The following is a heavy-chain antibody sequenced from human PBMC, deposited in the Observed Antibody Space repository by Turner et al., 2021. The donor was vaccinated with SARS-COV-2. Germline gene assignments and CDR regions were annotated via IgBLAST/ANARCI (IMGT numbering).Heavy chain of an antibody. V-gene: IGHV3-21*01. CDR1: GFPLSSYS. CDR2: ISSSSSYI. Sequence: EVQLVESGGGLVKPGGSLRLSCAASGFPLSSYSMIWVRQAPGKGLEWVSSISSSSSYIYYADSVKGRFTISRDNAKNSLYLQLNSLRAEDTAVYYCATIAAAGPDFYYYYGMDVWGQGTTVTVSS. CDR3: ATIAAAGPDFYYYYGMDV. J-gene: IGHJ6*02. D-gene: IGHD6-13*01.